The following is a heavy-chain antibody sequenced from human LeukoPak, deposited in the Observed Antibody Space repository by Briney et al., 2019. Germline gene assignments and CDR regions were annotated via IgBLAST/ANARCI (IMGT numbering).Heavy chain of an antibody. CDR1: GGSISSYY. J-gene: IGHJ4*02. V-gene: IGHV4-59*01. CDR3: AREVGAMVPNFDY. CDR2: IYYSGST. Sequence: SETLSLTCTVSGGSISSYYWSWIRQPPGKGLEWIGYIYYSGSTNYNPSLKSRVTISVDTSKNQFSLKLSSVTAADCAVYYCAREVGAMVPNFDYWGQGTLVTVSS. D-gene: IGHD5-18*01.